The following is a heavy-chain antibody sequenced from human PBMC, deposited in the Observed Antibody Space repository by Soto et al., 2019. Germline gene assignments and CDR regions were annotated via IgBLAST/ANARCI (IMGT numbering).Heavy chain of an antibody. V-gene: IGHV3-48*01. CDR1: GFTFSSYS. D-gene: IGHD3-10*01. CDR3: ASAEPPSHHYYGSGSYVDY. J-gene: IGHJ4*02. Sequence: GGSLRLSCAASGFTFSSYSMNWVRQAPGKGLEWVSYISSSSTIYYADSVKGRFTISRDNAKNSLYLQMNSLRAEDTAVYYCASAEPPSHHYYGSGSYVDYWGQGTLVTVSS. CDR2: ISSSSTI.